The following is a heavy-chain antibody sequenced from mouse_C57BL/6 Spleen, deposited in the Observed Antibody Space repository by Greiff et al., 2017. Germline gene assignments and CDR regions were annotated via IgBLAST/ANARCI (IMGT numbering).Heavy chain of an antibody. CDR1: GFTFTDYY. J-gene: IGHJ4*01. V-gene: IGHV7-3*01. CDR2: IRNKANGYTT. D-gene: IGHD2-10*01. CDR3: ALLQIYAMDY. Sequence: EVQVVESGGGLVQPGGSLSLSCAASGFTFTDYYMSWVRQPPGKALEWLGFIRNKANGYTTEYSASVKGRFTISRDNSQSILYLQMNALRAEDSATYDCALLQIYAMDYWGQGTSVTVSS.